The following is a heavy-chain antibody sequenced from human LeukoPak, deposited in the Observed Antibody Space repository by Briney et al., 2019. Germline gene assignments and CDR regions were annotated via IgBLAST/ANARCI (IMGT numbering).Heavy chain of an antibody. CDR3: AKGGEGIGMRLEY. Sequence: ASVKVSCKTSGYTFTNYAMNWVRQAPGQGLEWMGWINTNTGNPSYARDFTGRFVISLDTSISTAYLQISSLKAEDSAVYYCAKGGEGIGMRLEYWGQGTLVTVSS. D-gene: IGHD2-8*01. J-gene: IGHJ4*02. CDR1: GYTFTNYA. CDR2: INTNTGNP. V-gene: IGHV7-4-1*02.